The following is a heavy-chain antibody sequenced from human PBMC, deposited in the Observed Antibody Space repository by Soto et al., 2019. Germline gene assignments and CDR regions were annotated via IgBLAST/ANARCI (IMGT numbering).Heavy chain of an antibody. CDR2: ISGFNDNT. J-gene: IGHJ6*02. D-gene: IGHD5-18*01. CDR1: GYPFSEHG. Sequence: QVHLVQSGPEVKKPGASVKISCEASGYPFSEHGITWVRQAPGQGLGWMGWISGFNDNTNYAQKFQGRVTMTRDTARSTASMELKSLTSEDTALYYCLRRGYGWLDYDNGMEVWGQGTRVIVS. CDR3: LRRGYGWLDYDNGMEV. V-gene: IGHV1-18*01.